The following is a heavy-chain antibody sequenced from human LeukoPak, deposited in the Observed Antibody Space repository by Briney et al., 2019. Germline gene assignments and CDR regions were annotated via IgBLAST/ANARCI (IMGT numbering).Heavy chain of an antibody. CDR2: IYTSGST. D-gene: IGHD2-2*01. J-gene: IGHJ6*02. V-gene: IGHV4-4*07. CDR1: GGSISSYY. Sequence: SETLSLTCTVSGGSISSYYWSWIRQPAGKGLEWIGRIYTSGSTNYNPSLKSRVTMSVDTSENQFSLKLSSVTAADTAVYYCARGPDIVVVPAARPVYYYYYGMDVWGQGTTVTVSS. CDR3: ARGPDIVVVPAARPVYYYYYGMDV.